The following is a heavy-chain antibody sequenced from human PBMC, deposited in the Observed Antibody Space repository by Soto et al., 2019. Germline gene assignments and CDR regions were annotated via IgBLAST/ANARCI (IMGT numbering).Heavy chain of an antibody. D-gene: IGHD2-15*01. CDR2: ITSTSSYI. CDR3: AKGCSGGSCYSDY. V-gene: IGHV3-21*01. Sequence: PGGSLRLSCAASGFTFSTYSMNWVRQAPGKGLEWVSSITSTSSYIYYADSVKGRFTISRDNSKNTLYLQMNSLRAEDTAVYYCAKGCSGGSCYSDYWGQGTLVTVSS. CDR1: GFTFSTYS. J-gene: IGHJ4*02.